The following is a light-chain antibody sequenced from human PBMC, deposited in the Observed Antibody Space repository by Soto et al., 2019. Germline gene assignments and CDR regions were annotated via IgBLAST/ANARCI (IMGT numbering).Light chain of an antibody. V-gene: IGLV2-14*01. Sequence: ALTQPASVSGSPGQSITISCTGTSSDVGGYNYVSWYQQHPGKAPKLMIYDVSNRPSGVSNRFSGSKSGNTASLTISGLQAEDETDYYCRSYTSSSTYVFGTGTKVPVL. CDR3: RSYTSSSTYV. CDR2: DVS. CDR1: SSDVGGYNY. J-gene: IGLJ1*01.